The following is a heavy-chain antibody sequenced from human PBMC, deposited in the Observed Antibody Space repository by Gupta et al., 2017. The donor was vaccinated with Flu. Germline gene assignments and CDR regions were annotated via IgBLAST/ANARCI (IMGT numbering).Heavy chain of an antibody. CDR2: IRGASGST. CDR3: AKEFHSTWYLATVDY. D-gene: IGHD6-13*01. J-gene: IGHJ4*02. V-gene: IGHV3-23*01. CDR1: SDA. Sequence: SDAMNWVRQAPGEGLEWVSTIRGASGSTYYADSVRGRFTISRDNSKNTVDLQMNSLRTEDTAVYDCAKEFHSTWYLATVDYWGQGSRVTVSS.